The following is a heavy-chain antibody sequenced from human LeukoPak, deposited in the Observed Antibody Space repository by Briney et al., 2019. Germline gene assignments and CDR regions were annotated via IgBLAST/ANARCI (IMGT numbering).Heavy chain of an antibody. J-gene: IGHJ4*02. CDR1: GFTVSSNY. CDR2: VYSGGTT. D-gene: IGHD5-18*01. Sequence: GGSLRLSCAASGFTVSSNYMSWVRQAPGKGLEWVSVVYSGGTTYYADSVKGRFTISRDNSKNTLHLQMNSLRAEDTAVYYCARDQYSYAHAAHWGQGTLVTVSS. V-gene: IGHV3-66*01. CDR3: ARDQYSYAHAAH.